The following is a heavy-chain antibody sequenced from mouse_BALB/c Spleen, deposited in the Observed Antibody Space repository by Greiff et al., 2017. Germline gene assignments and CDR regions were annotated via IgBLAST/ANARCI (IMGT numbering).Heavy chain of an antibody. CDR1: GFTFSSFG. CDR2: ISSGSSTI. Sequence: EVQRVESGGGLVQPGGSRKLSCAASGFTFSSFGMHWVRQAPEKGLEWVAYISSGSSTIYYADTVKGRFTISRDNPKNTLFLQMTSLRSEDTAMYYCARGDYGKDYAMDYWGQGTSVTVSS. V-gene: IGHV5-17*02. J-gene: IGHJ4*01. CDR3: ARGDYGKDYAMDY. D-gene: IGHD1-1*01.